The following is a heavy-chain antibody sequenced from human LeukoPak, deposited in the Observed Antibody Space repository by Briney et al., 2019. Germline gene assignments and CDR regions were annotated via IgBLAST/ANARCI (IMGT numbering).Heavy chain of an antibody. CDR1: GFTFSSYA. V-gene: IGHV3-23*01. CDR3: ATDLHYYDSSGYLDAFDI. J-gene: IGHJ3*02. Sequence: GGSLRLSCAASGFTFSSYAMSWVRQAPGKGLEWVSAISGSGGSTYYADSVKGRFTISRDNSKNTLYLQMNSLRAEDTAVYYCATDLHYYDSSGYLDAFDIWGQGTMVTVSS. CDR2: ISGSGGST. D-gene: IGHD3-22*01.